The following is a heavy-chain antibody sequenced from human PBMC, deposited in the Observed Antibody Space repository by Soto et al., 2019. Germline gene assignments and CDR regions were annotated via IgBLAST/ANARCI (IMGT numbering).Heavy chain of an antibody. J-gene: IGHJ4*02. V-gene: IGHV3-23*01. CDR3: AKRSSYSIGWYFDY. Sequence: GTLLRSCSASGFTFGSYAMSWVRQPPGKGLEWVSSISGSSTNTYYADSVKGRFTVSRDDSKSTLYLQMNSLRDEDTAIYYCAKRSSYSIGWYFDYWGQGTLVTVYS. CDR2: ISGSSTNT. CDR1: GFTFGSYA. D-gene: IGHD6-19*01.